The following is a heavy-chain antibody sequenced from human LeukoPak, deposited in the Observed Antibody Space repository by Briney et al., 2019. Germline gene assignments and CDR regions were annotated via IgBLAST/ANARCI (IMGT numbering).Heavy chain of an antibody. CDR2: IYTSGST. V-gene: IGHV4-4*07. Sequence: PSETLSLTCTVSGGSISSYYWSWIRQPAGKGLEWIGRIYTSGSTNYNPSLKSRVTMPVDTSKNQFSLKLSSVTAADTAVYYCARAAYDSSGYYADYWGQGTLVTVSS. CDR3: ARAAYDSSGYYADY. CDR1: GGSISSYY. D-gene: IGHD3-22*01. J-gene: IGHJ4*02.